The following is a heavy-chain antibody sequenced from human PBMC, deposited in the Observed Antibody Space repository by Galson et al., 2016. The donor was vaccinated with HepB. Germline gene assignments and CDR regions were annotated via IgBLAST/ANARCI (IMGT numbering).Heavy chain of an antibody. Sequence: SVKVSCKASGYTFTGYYMHWERQAPGQGLEWMGWINPNSGGTNYAQKFQGRVTMTRDTSISTAYMELSRLRSDDTAVYYCARGRLLSYFDWLNTWFDPWGQGTLVTVSS. V-gene: IGHV1-2*02. D-gene: IGHD3-9*01. CDR3: ARGRLLSYFDWLNTWFDP. CDR1: GYTFTGYY. CDR2: INPNSGGT. J-gene: IGHJ5*02.